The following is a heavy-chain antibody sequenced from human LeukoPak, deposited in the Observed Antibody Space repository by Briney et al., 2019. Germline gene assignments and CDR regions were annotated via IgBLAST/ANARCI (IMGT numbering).Heavy chain of an antibody. Sequence: SQTLSLTCTVSGGSISSGGYYWSWIRQPPGKGLEWIGYIYHSGSTYYNPSLKSRVTISVDRSKNQFSLKLSSVTAADTAVYYCAREIPANSGYDLLYYYGMDVWGQGTTVTVSS. D-gene: IGHD5-12*01. J-gene: IGHJ6*02. CDR2: IYHSGST. V-gene: IGHV4-30-2*01. CDR1: GGSISSGGYY. CDR3: AREIPANSGYDLLYYYGMDV.